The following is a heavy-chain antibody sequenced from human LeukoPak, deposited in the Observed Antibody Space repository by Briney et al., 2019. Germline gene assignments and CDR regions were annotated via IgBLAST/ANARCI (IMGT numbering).Heavy chain of an antibody. J-gene: IGHJ4*02. V-gene: IGHV4-39*07. Sequence: ASETLSLTCTVSGDSISSSISYWGWIRQPPGKGLEWIGSIYYSGSTHYNPSLKSRVIISVDTSKNQFSLKLSSVTAADTAVYYCARGRQYYYGSGSLDHWGQGTLVTVSS. CDR1: GDSISSSISY. CDR3: ARGRQYYYGSGSLDH. D-gene: IGHD3-10*01. CDR2: IYYSGST.